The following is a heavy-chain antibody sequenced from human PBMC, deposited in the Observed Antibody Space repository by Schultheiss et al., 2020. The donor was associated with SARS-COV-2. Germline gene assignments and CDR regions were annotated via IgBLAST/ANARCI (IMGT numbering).Heavy chain of an antibody. V-gene: IGHV3-23*01. CDR2: ISGSGSGT. J-gene: IGHJ6*03. Sequence: GGSLRLSCAASGISFSSHAMSWVRQAPGKGLEWVSSISGSGSGTYNADSVRGRFTISRDNSKNTVYLQMNTLRAEDTAVYYCARGSKAYYMDVWGKGTTVTVSS. CDR3: ARGSKAYYMDV. CDR1: GISFSSHA.